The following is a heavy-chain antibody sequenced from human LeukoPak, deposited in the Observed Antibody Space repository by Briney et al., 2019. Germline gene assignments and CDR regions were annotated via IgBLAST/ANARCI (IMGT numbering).Heavy chain of an antibody. CDR3: ARDRPSGWYGMDV. Sequence: GGSLRLSCAASGFTFSSYAMHWVRQAPGKGLEWVAVISYDGSNKYYADSVKGRFTISRDNSKNTLYLQMNSLRAEDTAVYYCARDRPSGWYGMDVWGQGTTVTVSS. CDR2: ISYDGSNK. CDR1: GFTFSSYA. V-gene: IGHV3-30-3*01. D-gene: IGHD6-19*01. J-gene: IGHJ6*02.